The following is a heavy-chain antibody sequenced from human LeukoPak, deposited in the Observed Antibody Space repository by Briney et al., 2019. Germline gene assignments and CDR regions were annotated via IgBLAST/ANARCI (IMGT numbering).Heavy chain of an antibody. D-gene: IGHD6-19*01. CDR2: ISSSSSYI. CDR3: APQGTAVADY. J-gene: IGHJ4*02. V-gene: IGHV3-21*01. Sequence: PGGSLRLSCAASGFTFSSYSMNWVRQAPGKGLEWVSSISSSSSYIYYADSVKGRFTISRDNAKNSLYLQMNSLRAEDTAVYYCAPQGTAVADYWGQGTLVTVSS. CDR1: GFTFSSYS.